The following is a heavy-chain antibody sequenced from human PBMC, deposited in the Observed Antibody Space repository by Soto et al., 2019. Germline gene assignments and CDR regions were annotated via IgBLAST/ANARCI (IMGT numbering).Heavy chain of an antibody. V-gene: IGHV3-23*01. D-gene: IGHD4-4*01. CDR2: ISGSGATT. J-gene: IGHJ2*01. CDR3: ARDSLLTTVTYRYWYFDL. Sequence: PVGSLRLSCAASGFTFTNYAMSWVRQAPGKGLEWVSGISGSGATTYYADSVKGRFTISRHNSKNTLYLQMNSLRAEDTAVYYCARDSLLTTVTYRYWYFDLWGRGTLVTVSS. CDR1: GFTFTNYA.